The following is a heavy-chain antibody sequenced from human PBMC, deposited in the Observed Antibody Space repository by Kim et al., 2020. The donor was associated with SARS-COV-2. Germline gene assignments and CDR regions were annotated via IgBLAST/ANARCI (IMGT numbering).Heavy chain of an antibody. J-gene: IGHJ4*02. CDR3: AKGWLKGGFDY. CDR2: TYYRSKWNK. D-gene: IGHD5-12*01. V-gene: IGHV6-1*01. Sequence: SQTLSLTCAIFGDSVSTDIGWNWIRQSPSRGLEWLGRTYYRSKWNKDYAVSVKSRITINSDTSKNQFSLQLNSVTAEDTAVYYCAKGWLKGGFDYWGQGILVTVSS. CDR1: GDSVSTDIG.